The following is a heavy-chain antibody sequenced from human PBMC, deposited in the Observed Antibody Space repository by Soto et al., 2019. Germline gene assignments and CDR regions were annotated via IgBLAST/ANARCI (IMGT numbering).Heavy chain of an antibody. Sequence: QVQLVESGGGVVQPGRSLRLSCAASGFTFSSYGMHWVRQAPGKGLEWVAVIWYDGSNKYHADSVKGRFTISRDNSKNXLXXQMNSLRAEDTAVYYCARDCAGYSSGWYQRGGFDYWGQGTLVTVSS. J-gene: IGHJ4*02. D-gene: IGHD6-19*01. V-gene: IGHV3-33*01. CDR1: GFTFSSYG. CDR2: IWYDGSNK. CDR3: ARDCAGYSSGWYQRGGFDY.